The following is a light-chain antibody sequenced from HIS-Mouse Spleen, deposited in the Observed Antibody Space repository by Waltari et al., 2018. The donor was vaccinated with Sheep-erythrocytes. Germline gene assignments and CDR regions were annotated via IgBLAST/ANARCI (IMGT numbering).Light chain of an antibody. CDR3: MQGT. CDR1: QSLVHSDGNTY. J-gene: IGKJ2*01. Sequence: DVVMTQSPLSLPVTLGQPASISCRSSQSLVHSDGNTYLNWSQQRPGQSPRRLIYKVSNRDSGVPDRVSGSGSGTDFTLKISRVEAEDVGVYYCMQGTFGQGTKLEIK. CDR2: KVS. V-gene: IGKV2-30*02.